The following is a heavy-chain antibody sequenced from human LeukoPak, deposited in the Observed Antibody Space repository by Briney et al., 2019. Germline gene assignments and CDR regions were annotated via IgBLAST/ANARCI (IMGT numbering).Heavy chain of an antibody. CDR2: ISHSGIST. V-gene: IGHV3-23*01. CDR3: AKQVAVAGIDY. J-gene: IGHJ4*02. D-gene: IGHD6-19*01. Sequence: GGSLRLSCAAPGFTFSDFDMNWVRQAPGKGPEWVSRISHSGISTYYADSVKGRFTVSRDNSKNTLYLQMNSLRAEDTALYYCAKQVAVAGIDYWGQGTLVTVSS. CDR1: GFTFSDFD.